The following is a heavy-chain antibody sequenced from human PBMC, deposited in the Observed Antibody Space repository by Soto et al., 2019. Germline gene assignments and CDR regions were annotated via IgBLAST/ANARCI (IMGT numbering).Heavy chain of an antibody. CDR1: GYSISSGYY. Sequence: SETLSLTCAVSGYSISSGYYWGWIRQPPGKGLEWIGSIYHSGSTYYNPSLKSRVTISVATSKNHFSLKLSSVTAADTAVYYCARDSERGFKGGYYRDYYYYGMDVWGQGTTVTVSS. CDR2: IYHSGST. J-gene: IGHJ6*02. V-gene: IGHV4-38-2*02. D-gene: IGHD3-3*01. CDR3: ARDSERGFKGGYYRDYYYYGMDV.